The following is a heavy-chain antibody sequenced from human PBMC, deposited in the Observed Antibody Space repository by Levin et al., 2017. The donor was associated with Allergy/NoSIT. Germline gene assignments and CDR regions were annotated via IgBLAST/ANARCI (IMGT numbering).Heavy chain of an antibody. CDR2: IDPSDSYT. CDR1: GYSFTSHY. J-gene: IGHJ4*02. Sequence: AASVKVSCKGSGYSFTSHYITWVRQMPEKGLEWMGKIDPSDSYTKYSPSFQGHVTFSANKSISTAYLQWSSLKASDTALYYCARILWGSGGPPDFWGQGTLVTVSS. V-gene: IGHV5-10-1*01. CDR3: ARILWGSGGPPDF. D-gene: IGHD2-15*01.